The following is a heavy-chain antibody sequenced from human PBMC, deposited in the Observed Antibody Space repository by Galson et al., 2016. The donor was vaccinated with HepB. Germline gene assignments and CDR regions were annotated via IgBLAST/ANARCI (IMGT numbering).Heavy chain of an antibody. CDR2: IYPDDSDT. CDR3: TRSMAAGGHIDN. J-gene: IGHJ4*02. Sequence: QSGAEVKKSGESLKISCKGFGHSFTNSWIGWVRQMPGKGLEWMGIIYPDDSDTRYSPSFQGQVTISADKSITTAYLQWSSLKASDTAVYYCTRSMAAGGHIDNWGQGTLVTVS. CDR1: GHSFTNSW. D-gene: IGHD6-13*01. V-gene: IGHV5-51*01.